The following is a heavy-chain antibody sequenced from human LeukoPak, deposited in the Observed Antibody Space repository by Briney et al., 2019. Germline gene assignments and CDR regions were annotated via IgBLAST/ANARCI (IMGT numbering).Heavy chain of an antibody. D-gene: IGHD6-6*01. CDR1: GGSISSSSYY. Sequence: SETLSLTCTVSGGSISSSSYYWGWIRQPPGKGLEWIGSIYYSGSTYYNPSLKSRVTISVDTSKNQFSLRLTSVTAADTAVYFCARGRRPSRPYYYYYYYMDVWGKGTTVTVSS. CDR2: IYYSGST. J-gene: IGHJ6*03. V-gene: IGHV4-39*07. CDR3: ARGRRPSRPYYYYYYYMDV.